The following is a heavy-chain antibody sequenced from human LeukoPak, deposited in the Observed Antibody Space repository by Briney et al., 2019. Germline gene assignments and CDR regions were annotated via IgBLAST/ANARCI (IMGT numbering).Heavy chain of an antibody. D-gene: IGHD5-12*01. CDR2: ISSSGSSV. Sequence: PGGSLRLSCAASGFTFSSYEINWVRQAPGKGLEWVSYISSSGSSVYYADSVKGRFTISRDNAKNSLYLQMNSLRAEDTAVYYCATSGYSGYDRLDYWGQGTLGTVS. J-gene: IGHJ4*02. CDR3: ATSGYSGYDRLDY. V-gene: IGHV3-48*03. CDR1: GFTFSSYE.